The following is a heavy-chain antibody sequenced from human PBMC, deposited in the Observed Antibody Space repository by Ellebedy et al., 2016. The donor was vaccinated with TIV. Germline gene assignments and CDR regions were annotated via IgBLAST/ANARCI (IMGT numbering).Heavy chain of an antibody. Sequence: SVKVSXKASRGTFNSYAFSWVRQAPGQGLEWMGGIVPIFGTANYPQKFQGRVTITADESTSTAYMELRSLRSEDTAVYYCARDGHYFAMDVWGQGTTVAVSS. CDR2: IVPIFGTA. V-gene: IGHV1-69*13. CDR1: RGTFNSYA. J-gene: IGHJ6*02. CDR3: ARDGHYFAMDV.